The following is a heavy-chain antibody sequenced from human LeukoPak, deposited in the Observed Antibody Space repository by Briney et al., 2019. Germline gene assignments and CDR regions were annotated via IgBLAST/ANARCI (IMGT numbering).Heavy chain of an antibody. D-gene: IGHD3-22*01. V-gene: IGHV3-30-3*01. CDR3: ARDGPPYDSSGYYSYYFDY. J-gene: IGHJ4*02. Sequence: GGSLRLSCAASGFTFSNYAMHWVRQAPGKGLEWVAVISYDGSNKYYADSVQGRITISRDNSKNTLYLQMNSLRAEDTAVYYCARDGPPYDSSGYYSYYFDYWGQGTPVTVSS. CDR2: ISYDGSNK. CDR1: GFTFSNYA.